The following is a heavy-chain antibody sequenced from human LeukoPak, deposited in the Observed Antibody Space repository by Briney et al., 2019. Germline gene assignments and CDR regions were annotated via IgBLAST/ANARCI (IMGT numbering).Heavy chain of an antibody. CDR2: IYSAVST. CDR3: ATAPGRSYRLFDY. J-gene: IGHJ4*02. D-gene: IGHD3-16*02. CDR1: GFTVSSNY. Sequence: PGGSLRLSCAASGFTVSSNYMSWVRQAPGKGLECVSFIYSAVSTYYADSVKGRFTISRDNSKNTLYLQMSSLRAEDTAVYYCATAPGRSYRLFDYWGQGTLVTVSS. V-gene: IGHV3-66*01.